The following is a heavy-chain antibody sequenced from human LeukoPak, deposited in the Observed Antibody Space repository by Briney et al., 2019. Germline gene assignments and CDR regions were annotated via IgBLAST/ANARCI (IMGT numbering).Heavy chain of an antibody. CDR1: GYTFTDYY. D-gene: IGHD2-2*01. J-gene: IGHJ4*02. CDR2: INPNDGDT. Sequence: LAASVKVSCKASGYTFTDYYMHWVRQAPGQGFEWMGWINPNDGDTYYAQKFQGRVTMTRDTSISTAHMEVSRLRSDDTAVYYCAIANFLYCSSTSCLFDYWGQGTLVTVSS. V-gene: IGHV1-2*02. CDR3: AIANFLYCSSTSCLFDY.